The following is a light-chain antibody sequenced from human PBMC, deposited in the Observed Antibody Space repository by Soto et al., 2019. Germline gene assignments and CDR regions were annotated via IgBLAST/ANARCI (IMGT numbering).Light chain of an antibody. J-gene: IGKJ2*01. V-gene: IGKV3-20*01. CDR2: GAS. CDR1: QSVSNN. CDR3: QQYGGSSYT. Sequence: IVMTQSPATLSLSPGERATLSCRASQSVSNNLAWYQQKRGLPPRLLIYGASTRATGIPVRFSGSGSGTDFTLTISRLEPEDFAVYYCQQYGGSSYTFGQGTKLEI.